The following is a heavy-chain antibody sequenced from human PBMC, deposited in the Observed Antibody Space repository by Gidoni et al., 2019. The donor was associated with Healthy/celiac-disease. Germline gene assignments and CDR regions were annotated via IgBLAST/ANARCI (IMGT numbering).Heavy chain of an antibody. Sequence: EVQLLGSGGGLVQPGGSLSLSCAASGFTFSSSAMGWVRQAPGKGLEWVSAISGSGGSTYYADSVKGRFTISRDNSKNTLYLQMNSLRAEDTAVYYCAKVPNYSSSWYWFDPWGQGTLVTVSS. CDR1: GFTFSSSA. CDR3: AKVPNYSSSWYWFDP. D-gene: IGHD6-13*01. J-gene: IGHJ5*02. CDR2: ISGSGGST. V-gene: IGHV3-23*01.